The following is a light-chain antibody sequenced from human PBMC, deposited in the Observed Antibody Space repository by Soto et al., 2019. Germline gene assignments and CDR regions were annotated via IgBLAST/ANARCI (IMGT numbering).Light chain of an antibody. CDR3: QQSYSSPPT. J-gene: IGKJ1*01. CDR1: QDINRW. V-gene: IGKV1-12*01. Sequence: DIQMTQSPSSVSASVGDRVTITCRASQDINRWLAWYQQKPGKAPKLLIFAASSLQSGVPSRFSGSRSGPDFTLTISSLQPKDFATYYCQQSYSSPPTFGQGTKVDI. CDR2: AAS.